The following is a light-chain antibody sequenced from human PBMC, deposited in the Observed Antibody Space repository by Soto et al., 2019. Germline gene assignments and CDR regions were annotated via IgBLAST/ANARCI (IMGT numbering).Light chain of an antibody. CDR3: QQRSNWPRGT. Sequence: EIVLTQSPATLSLSPGERATLSCRASQSVSSYLAWYQHKPGQAPRLLIYDASNRATGIPARFSGSGSGTDFTLTISSLEPEDFGVYYCQQRSNWPRGTFGGGTKVEIK. CDR1: QSVSSY. CDR2: DAS. J-gene: IGKJ4*01. V-gene: IGKV3-11*01.